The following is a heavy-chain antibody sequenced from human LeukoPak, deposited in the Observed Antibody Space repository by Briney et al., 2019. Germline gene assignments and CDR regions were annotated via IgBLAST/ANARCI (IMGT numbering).Heavy chain of an antibody. D-gene: IGHD3-3*01. Sequence: GGSLRLSCAASGFTFSSYSMNWVRQAPGKGLEWVSYISSSGSTIYYADSVKGRFTISRDNAKNSLYLQMNSLRAEDTAVYYCARGHGGVVTIYWGQGTLVTVSS. CDR3: ARGHGGVVTIY. V-gene: IGHV3-48*04. CDR1: GFTFSSYS. CDR2: ISSSGSTI. J-gene: IGHJ4*02.